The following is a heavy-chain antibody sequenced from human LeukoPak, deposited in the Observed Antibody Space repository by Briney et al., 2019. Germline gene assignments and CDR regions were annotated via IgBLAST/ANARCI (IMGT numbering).Heavy chain of an antibody. CDR2: IYYSGST. CDR1: GGSISSGGYY. D-gene: IGHD5-24*01. V-gene: IGHV4-31*03. Sequence: SETLSLTCTVSGGSISSGGYYWSWIRQHPGKGLEWIGYIYYSGSTYYNPSLKSRVTISVDTSKNQFSLKLSSVTAADTAVYYCAREHGYNLAFDYWGQGTLVTVSS. J-gene: IGHJ4*02. CDR3: AREHGYNLAFDY.